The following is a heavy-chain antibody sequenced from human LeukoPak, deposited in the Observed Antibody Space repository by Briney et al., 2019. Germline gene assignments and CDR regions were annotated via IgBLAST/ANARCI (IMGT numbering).Heavy chain of an antibody. Sequence: SETLSLTCTVSSGSISSYYWNWIRQPAGKGLEWIGRIYTSGSTNYNPSLKSRVTMSVDTSKRQFSLKLNSVTAADTAVYYCARCTKWELMGALTDWGQGTPVTVSS. J-gene: IGHJ4*02. CDR1: SGSISSYY. D-gene: IGHD1-26*01. CDR2: IYTSGST. CDR3: ARCTKWELMGALTD. V-gene: IGHV4-4*07.